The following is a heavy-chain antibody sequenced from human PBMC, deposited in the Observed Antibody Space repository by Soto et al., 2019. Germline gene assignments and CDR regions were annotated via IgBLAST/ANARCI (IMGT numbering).Heavy chain of an antibody. D-gene: IGHD3-9*01. Sequence: PSETLSLTCTVSGGSISSGDYYWSWIRQPPGKGLEWIGYIYYSGSTYYNPSLKSRVTISVDTSKNQFSLKLRSVTAADTAVYYCAAVAPVLRYFDWLGYSFAPWGQGTLVTVSS. CDR3: AAVAPVLRYFDWLGYSFAP. CDR2: IYYSGST. J-gene: IGHJ5*02. V-gene: IGHV4-30-4*01. CDR1: GGSISSGDYY.